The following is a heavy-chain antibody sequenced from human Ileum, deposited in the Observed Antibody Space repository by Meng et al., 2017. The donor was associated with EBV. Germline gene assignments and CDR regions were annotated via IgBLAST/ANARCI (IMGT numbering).Heavy chain of an antibody. V-gene: IGHV4-4*02. CDR3: ARESYSDSSGYYSLDY. D-gene: IGHD3-22*01. J-gene: IGHJ4*02. Sequence: PHGSGPGLVERSGALSPTCAVSGCSISSSNWWSWVRQAPGKGLEWIGEIHHTESTNYNPSLKSRVTISVDKSKNQFSLKLSSVTAADTAVYYCARESYSDSSGYYSLDYWGQGSLVTVSS. CDR2: IHHTEST. CDR1: GCSISSSNW.